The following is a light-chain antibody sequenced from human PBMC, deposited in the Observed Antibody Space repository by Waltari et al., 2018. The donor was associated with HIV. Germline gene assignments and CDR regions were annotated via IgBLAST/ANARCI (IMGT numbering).Light chain of an antibody. CDR1: QSLLHSNGYNY. CDR2: LGS. CDR3: MQALQTPLT. J-gene: IGKJ4*01. V-gene: IGKV2-28*01. Sequence: DIVMTQSPLSLSVTPGEPAPISCRSSQSLLHSNGYNYLDWYLQKPGQSPQLLIYLGSNRASGVPDRFSGSGSGTDFTLKISRVEAEDVGLYYCMQALQTPLTFGGGTKVEIK.